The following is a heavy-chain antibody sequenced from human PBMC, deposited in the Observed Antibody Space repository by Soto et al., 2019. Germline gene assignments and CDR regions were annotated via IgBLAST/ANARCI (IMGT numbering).Heavy chain of an antibody. CDR3: AIEAAGGRQKGIDF. D-gene: IGHD1-26*01. Sequence: EVQLVESGGGLVQPGGSLRLSCAASGFTFSSYEMNWVRQAPGKGLEWVSYISSSGSTIYYADSVKGRFTISRDNDKNSQYLQMNSLRAEDTVVYYCAIEAAGGRQKGIDFWGQGTLVTVSS. CDR2: ISSSGSTI. J-gene: IGHJ4*02. CDR1: GFTFSSYE. V-gene: IGHV3-48*03.